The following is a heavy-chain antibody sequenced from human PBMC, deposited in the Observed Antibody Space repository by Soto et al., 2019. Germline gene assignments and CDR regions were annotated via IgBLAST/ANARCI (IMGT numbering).Heavy chain of an antibody. CDR2: IYSCGST. D-gene: IGHD2-15*01. CDR3: ARDRGYCSGGSCYGRRSSYYYGMDV. J-gene: IGHJ6*02. V-gene: IGHV3-66*03. CDR1: GFTVSSNY. Sequence: EVQLVESGGGLIQPGGSLRLSCAASGFTVSSNYMSWVRQAPGKGLEWVSVIYSCGSTYYADSVKGRFTISRDNSKNTLYLQMNSLRAEDTAVYCCARDRGYCSGGSCYGRRSSYYYGMDVWGQGTTVTVSS.